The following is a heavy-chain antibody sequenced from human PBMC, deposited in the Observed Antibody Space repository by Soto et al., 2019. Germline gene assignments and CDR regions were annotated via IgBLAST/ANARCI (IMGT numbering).Heavy chain of an antibody. Sequence: PGESLTISCKGSGYSFAGYWIAWVPQMPGKGLEWMGIIYPDNSDTRYSRSFHGQVTILADKSISTAYLQWSGLKASDTAMYYCVRQGATAATLPLIWFGPWGQGTLVTVSS. CDR2: IYPDNSDT. CDR3: VRQGATAATLPLIWFGP. D-gene: IGHD6-13*01. CDR1: GYSFAGYW. V-gene: IGHV5-51*01. J-gene: IGHJ5*02.